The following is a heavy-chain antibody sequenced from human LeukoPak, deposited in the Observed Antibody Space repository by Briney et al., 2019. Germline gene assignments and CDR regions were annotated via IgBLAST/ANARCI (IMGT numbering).Heavy chain of an antibody. CDR1: GGSISSSSYY. V-gene: IGHV4-39*07. D-gene: IGHD2-15*01. CDR2: IYYSGST. Sequence: SETLSLSCTVSGGSISSSSYYWGWIRQPPGKGLEWIGSIYYSGSTYYNPSLKSRVTISVDTSKNQFSLKLSSVTAADTAVYYCARGYCSGGSCYSYYYYNYMDVWGKGTTVTVSS. CDR3: ARGYCSGGSCYSYYYYNYMDV. J-gene: IGHJ6*03.